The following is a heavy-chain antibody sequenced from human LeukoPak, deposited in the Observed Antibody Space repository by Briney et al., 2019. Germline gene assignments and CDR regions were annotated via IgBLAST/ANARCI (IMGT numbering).Heavy chain of an antibody. CDR1: GGSFSGYY. J-gene: IGHJ4*02. V-gene: IGHV4-34*01. D-gene: IGHD3-16*02. Sequence: SETLSLTCAVYGGSFSGYYWSWIRQPPGKGLEWIGEINHSGSTNYNPSLKSRVTLSLDTSKKQLSLKLSSVTAADTAVYYCARSYDYVWGSYRYPFDYWGQGTLVTVSS. CDR3: ARSYDYVWGSYRYPFDY. CDR2: INHSGST.